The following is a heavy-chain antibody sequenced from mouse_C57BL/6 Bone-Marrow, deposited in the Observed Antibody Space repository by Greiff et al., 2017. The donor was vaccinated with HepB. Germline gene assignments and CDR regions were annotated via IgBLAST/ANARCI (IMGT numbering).Heavy chain of an antibody. CDR3: ARLTWEGRVDY. CDR2: ISSGGSYT. D-gene: IGHD4-1*01. CDR1: GFTFSSYG. J-gene: IGHJ2*01. Sequence: DVHLVESGGDLVKPGGSLKLSCAASGFTFSSYGMSWVRQTPDKRLEWVATISSGGSYTYYPDSVKGRFTISRDNAKNTLYLQMSSLKSEDTAMYYCARLTWEGRVDYWGQGTTLTVSS. V-gene: IGHV5-6*01.